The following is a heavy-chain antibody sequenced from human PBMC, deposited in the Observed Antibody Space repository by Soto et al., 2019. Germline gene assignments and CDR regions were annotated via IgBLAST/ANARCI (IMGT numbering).Heavy chain of an antibody. CDR3: ASGVVPAARDWEYYYYYGMDV. J-gene: IGHJ6*02. D-gene: IGHD2-2*01. CDR2: IYYSGST. Sequence: HSETPSLSCTVCGGSICSSSYDGGWIRQPPGKGLEWIGSIYYSGSTYYNPSLKSRVTISVDTSKNQFSLKLSSVTAADTAVYYCASGVVPAARDWEYYYYYGMDVWGQGTTVTVSS. V-gene: IGHV4-39*01. CDR1: GGSICSSSYD.